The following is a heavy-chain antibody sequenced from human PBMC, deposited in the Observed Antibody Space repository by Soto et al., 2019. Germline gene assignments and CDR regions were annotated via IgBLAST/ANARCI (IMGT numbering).Heavy chain of an antibody. J-gene: IGHJ5*02. CDR2: IYYSGST. CDR1: DGSISSGDYY. V-gene: IGHV4-30-4*01. Sequence: SETLYLTCTVSDGSISSGDYYWSQAPGKGLEWIGYIYYSGSTYYNPSLKSRVTISVDRSKNQFSLKLSSVTAADTAVYYCARVPSPWGQGTLVTVSS. CDR3: ARVPSP.